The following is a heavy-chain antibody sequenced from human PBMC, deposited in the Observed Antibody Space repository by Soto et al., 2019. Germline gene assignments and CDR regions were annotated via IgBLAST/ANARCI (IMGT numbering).Heavy chain of an antibody. J-gene: IGHJ6*03. CDR1: GYTLTSYG. V-gene: IGHV1-18*01. CDR3: ARTYYDILTGLGLDV. CDR2: ISAYNGNT. Sequence: ASVKVSCKASGYTLTSYGISWVRQAPGQGLEWMGWISAYNGNTNYAQKLQGRVTMTTDTSTSTAYMELRSLRSDDTAVYYCARTYYDILTGLGLDVWGKGTTVTVS. D-gene: IGHD3-9*01.